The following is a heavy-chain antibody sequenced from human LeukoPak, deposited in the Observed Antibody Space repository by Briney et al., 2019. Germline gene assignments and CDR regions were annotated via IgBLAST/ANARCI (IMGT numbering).Heavy chain of an antibody. V-gene: IGHV3-7*01. CDR2: IKQDGSEK. D-gene: IGHD1-26*01. CDR3: ARSGGSYRLDY. CDR1: GLTFSSYW. Sequence: GGSLRLSCAASGLTFSSYWMSWVRQAPGKGLEWVANIKQDGSEKYYVDSVKGRFTISRDNAKNSLSLQMNSLRAEDTAVYYCARSGGSYRLDYWGQGTLVTVSS. J-gene: IGHJ4*02.